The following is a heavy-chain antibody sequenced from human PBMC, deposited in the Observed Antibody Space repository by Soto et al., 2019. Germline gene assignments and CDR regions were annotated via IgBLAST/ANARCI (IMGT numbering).Heavy chain of an antibody. V-gene: IGHV1-3*01. CDR2: INAGNGNT. J-gene: IGHJ5*02. CDR1: GYTSTSYA. Sequence: GASVKVSCKASGYTSTSYAMHWVRQAPGQRLEWMGWINAGNGNTKYSQKFQGRVTITRDTSASTAYMELSSLRSEDTAVYYCARDHDDILTGLNWFDPWGQGTLVTVSS. D-gene: IGHD3-9*01. CDR3: ARDHDDILTGLNWFDP.